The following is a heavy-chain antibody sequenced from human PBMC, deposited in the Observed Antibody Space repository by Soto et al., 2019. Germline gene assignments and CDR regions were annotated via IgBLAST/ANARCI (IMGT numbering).Heavy chain of an antibody. Sequence: EVQLVESGGGLVEPGGSLRLSCAASGFTFSAFDMHWVRQATGKGLEWVAAIGTLHDAYYPDSVKGRFTISRENAKNSLYLQMKSLGAGETAVYYCARQASYWHGGGGWFDPWGQGTLVTVSS. V-gene: IGHV3-13*01. J-gene: IGHJ5*02. CDR2: IGTLHDA. CDR3: ARQASYWHGGGGWFDP. D-gene: IGHD2-8*02. CDR1: GFTFSAFD.